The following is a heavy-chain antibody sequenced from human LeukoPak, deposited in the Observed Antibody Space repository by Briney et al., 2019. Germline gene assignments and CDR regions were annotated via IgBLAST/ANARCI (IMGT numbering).Heavy chain of an antibody. CDR3: ARAGLSRMVRGVPNWFDP. CDR1: GGSFSGYY. Sequence: SETLSLTCAVCGGSFSGYYWSWIRQPPGKGLEWIGEINHSGSTNYNPSLKSRVTISVDTSKNQFSLKLSSVTAADTAVYYCARAGLSRMVRGVPNWFDPWGQGTLVTVSS. D-gene: IGHD3-10*01. CDR2: INHSGST. J-gene: IGHJ5*02. V-gene: IGHV4-34*01.